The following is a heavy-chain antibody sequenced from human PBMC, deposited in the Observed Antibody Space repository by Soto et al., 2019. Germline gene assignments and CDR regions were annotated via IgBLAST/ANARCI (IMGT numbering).Heavy chain of an antibody. CDR1: GGSISSYY. V-gene: IGHV4-59*01. J-gene: IGHJ4*02. Sequence: QVQLQESGPGLVKPSETLSLTCTVSGGSISSYYWSWIRQPPGKGLEWIGYIYYSGSTNYNPSLKSRVTISVDTSKNQFSLKLSSVTAADTAVYYCARVTPTGIAVAGFYYWGQGTLVTVSS. D-gene: IGHD6-19*01. CDR2: IYYSGST. CDR3: ARVTPTGIAVAGFYY.